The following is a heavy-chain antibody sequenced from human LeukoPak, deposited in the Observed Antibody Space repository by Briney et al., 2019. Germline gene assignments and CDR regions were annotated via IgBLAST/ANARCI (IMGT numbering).Heavy chain of an antibody. CDR1: GFTFSSYW. Sequence: GGSLRLSCAASGFTFSSYWMHWVRQVPGKGLVWVARINPGGSSITYADSVKGRFTISRDNSKNTLSLQMNSLRAEDTAVYYCAKIAGFGEWGPNYFDYWGQGTLVTVSS. CDR2: INPGGSSI. V-gene: IGHV3-74*01. CDR3: AKIAGFGEWGPNYFDY. D-gene: IGHD3-10*01. J-gene: IGHJ4*02.